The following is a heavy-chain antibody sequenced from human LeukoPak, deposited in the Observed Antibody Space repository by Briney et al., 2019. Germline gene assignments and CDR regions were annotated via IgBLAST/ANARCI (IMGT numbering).Heavy chain of an antibody. CDR2: IYSGGST. D-gene: IGHD1-20*01. CDR3: ASRITGTTSRDAFDI. CDR1: GFTVSSNY. V-gene: IGHV3-53*04. J-gene: IGHJ3*02. Sequence: GGSLRLSCAASGFTVSSNYMSWVRQAPGKGLEWVSVIYSGGSTYYADYVKGRFTISRHNYKNTLYLQMNSLRAEDTAVYYCASRITGTTSRDAFDIWGQGTMVTVSS.